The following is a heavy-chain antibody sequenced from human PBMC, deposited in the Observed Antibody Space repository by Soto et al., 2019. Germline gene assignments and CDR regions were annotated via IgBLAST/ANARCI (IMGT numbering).Heavy chain of an antibody. CDR3: ARESEDLTSNFDY. Sequence: EVQLVESGGGLVKPGGSLRLSCAASGFTFTRYSMNWVRQAPGKGLEWVASISSTTNYIYYGDSMKGRFTISRDNAKNSLYLELNSLRAEDPAVYYCARESEDLTSNFDYWCQGPLVTVSS. CDR2: ISSTTNYI. CDR1: GFTFTRYS. V-gene: IGHV3-21*06. J-gene: IGHJ4*02.